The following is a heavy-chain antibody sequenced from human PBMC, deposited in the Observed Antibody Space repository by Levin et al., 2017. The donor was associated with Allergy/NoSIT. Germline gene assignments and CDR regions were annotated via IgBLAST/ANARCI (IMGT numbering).Heavy chain of an antibody. Sequence: AGGSLRLSCKASGYTFTSYDINWVRQAAGQGPEWMGRMSPYSGNTGYAQKFQGRVTMTRDASISTAYMELSSLRSDDTAVYYCARGPPNWGYDYWGQGTLVTVSS. D-gene: IGHD7-27*01. V-gene: IGHV1-8*01. CDR2: MSPYSGNT. CDR1: GYTFTSYD. J-gene: IGHJ4*02. CDR3: ARGPPNWGYDY.